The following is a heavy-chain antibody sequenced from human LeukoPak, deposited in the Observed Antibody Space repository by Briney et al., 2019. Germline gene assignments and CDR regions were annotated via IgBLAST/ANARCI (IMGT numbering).Heavy chain of an antibody. V-gene: IGHV3-21*01. Sequence: GGSLRLSCAASGFTVSSYSMNWVRQAPGKGLEWVSSISSSSSYIYYADSVKGRFTISRDNAKNSLYLQMNSLRAEDTAVYYCAREAGSPLGSDYWGQGTLVTVSS. CDR2: ISSSSSYI. CDR3: AREAGSPLGSDY. D-gene: IGHD3-10*01. J-gene: IGHJ4*02. CDR1: GFTVSSYS.